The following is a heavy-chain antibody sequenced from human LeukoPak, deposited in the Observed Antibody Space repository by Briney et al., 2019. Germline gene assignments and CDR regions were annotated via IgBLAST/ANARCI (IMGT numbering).Heavy chain of an antibody. D-gene: IGHD3-10*01. CDR3: ARDREVLLWFGENDAFDI. Sequence: ASVKVSCKASGYTFATYGISWVRQAPGQGLERMGWISSYNGNTSSAQKLQGRVTMTTDTSTSTVYMELRSLRSDDTAVYYCARDREVLLWFGENDAFDIWGQGTMVTVSS. CDR1: GYTFATYG. J-gene: IGHJ3*02. CDR2: ISSYNGNT. V-gene: IGHV1-18*01.